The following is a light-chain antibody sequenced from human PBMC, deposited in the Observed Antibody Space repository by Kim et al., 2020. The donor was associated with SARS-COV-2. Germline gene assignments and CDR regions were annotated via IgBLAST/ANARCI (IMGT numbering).Light chain of an antibody. CDR2: GKN. CDR1: RLRCYY. CDR3: NSRDNNDNVL. V-gene: IGLV3-19*01. Sequence: VALRQTVNITCQGDRLRCYYTTWFQQEPGQAPIVVVYGKNNRPSGIPARFSGSSSGNTASLNITGTQAGDEADYYCNSRDNNDNVLFGGGTQLTVL. J-gene: IGLJ2*01.